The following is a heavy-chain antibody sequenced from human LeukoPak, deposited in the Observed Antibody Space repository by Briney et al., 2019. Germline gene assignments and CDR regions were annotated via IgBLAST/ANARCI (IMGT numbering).Heavy chain of an antibody. D-gene: IGHD3-10*01. Sequence: GESLKISCKTSGYSFTTHWIGWVRQMPGTGLEWVGAIYPDDSDTRYSPSFQGQVVISADRSIRTAYLQWNTLKISDTAMYYCVRQRGASGTINHFDPWGQGTLVTVSS. CDR2: IYPDDSDT. CDR3: VRQRGASGTINHFDP. V-gene: IGHV5-51*01. CDR1: GYSFTTHW. J-gene: IGHJ5*02.